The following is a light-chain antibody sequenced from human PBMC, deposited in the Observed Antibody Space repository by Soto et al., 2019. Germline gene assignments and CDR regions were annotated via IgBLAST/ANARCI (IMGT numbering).Light chain of an antibody. CDR2: GAS. CDR1: QSVSSS. CDR3: QQYNSWPRT. V-gene: IGKV3-15*01. Sequence: EIVMTQSPATLSVSPGERATLSCRASQSVSSSLAWYQQKPGQAPRLLIYGASTRATGIPARFSGSGSGTEFTLSISSLQSEDFAVYYCQQYNSWPRTSGQGTKVDIK. J-gene: IGKJ1*01.